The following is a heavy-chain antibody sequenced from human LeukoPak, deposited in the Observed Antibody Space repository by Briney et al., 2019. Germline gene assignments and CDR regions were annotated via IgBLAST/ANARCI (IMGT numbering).Heavy chain of an antibody. CDR1: GFTFSNYN. CDR3: ARVWDGYSGEDY. J-gene: IGHJ4*02. D-gene: IGHD5-18*01. CDR2: ITSSSGTI. Sequence: PGGSLRLSCAASGFTFSNYNIIWVRQAPGKGLECVSYITSSSGTIHYADSVKGRFTISRDNAKKSLYLQMNSLRAEDTAVYYCARVWDGYSGEDYWGQGTLVTVSS. V-gene: IGHV3-48*01.